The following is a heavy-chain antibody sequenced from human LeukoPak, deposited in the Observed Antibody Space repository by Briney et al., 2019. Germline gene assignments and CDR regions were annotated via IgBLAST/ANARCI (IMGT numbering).Heavy chain of an antibody. Sequence: PSETLSLTCTVSGGSISSGSYYWSWIRQPAGKGLEWIGRIYTSGSTNYNPSLKSRVTISVDTSKNQFSLKLSSVTAADTAVYYCARERFLEWLVYYMDVWGKGTTVTVSS. J-gene: IGHJ6*03. CDR3: ARERFLEWLVYYMDV. D-gene: IGHD3-3*01. CDR2: IYTSGST. CDR1: GGSISSGSYY. V-gene: IGHV4-61*02.